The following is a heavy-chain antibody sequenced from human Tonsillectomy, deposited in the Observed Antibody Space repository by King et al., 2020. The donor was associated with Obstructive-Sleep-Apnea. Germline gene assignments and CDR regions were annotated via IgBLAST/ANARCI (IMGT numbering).Heavy chain of an antibody. V-gene: IGHV4-39*01. CDR1: GGSISSSSYY. CDR2: IYYSGST. D-gene: IGHD3-22*01. CDR3: AGREYYDDRDWYFDL. J-gene: IGHJ2*01. Sequence: QLQESGPGLVKPSETLSLTCTVSGGSISSSSYYWGWIRQPPGKGLEWIGRIYYSGSTYYNPSLKSRVTISVDTSKNQFSLKLSSVTAADTAVDYCAGREYYDDRDWYFDLWGRGTLVTVSS.